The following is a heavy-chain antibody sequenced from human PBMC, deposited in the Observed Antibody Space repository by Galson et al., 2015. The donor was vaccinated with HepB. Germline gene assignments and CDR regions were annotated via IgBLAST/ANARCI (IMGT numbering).Heavy chain of an antibody. D-gene: IGHD2-2*01. V-gene: IGHV3-21*01. CDR1: GFTFSSYS. CDR3: ASPGPAAIYYYGMDV. CDR2: ISSSSSYI. J-gene: IGHJ6*02. Sequence: SLRLSCAASGFTFSSYSMNWVRQAPGKGLEWVSSISSSSSYIYYADSVKGRFTISRDNAKNSLYLQMNSLRAEDTAVYYCASPGPAAIYYYGMDVWGQGTTVTVSS.